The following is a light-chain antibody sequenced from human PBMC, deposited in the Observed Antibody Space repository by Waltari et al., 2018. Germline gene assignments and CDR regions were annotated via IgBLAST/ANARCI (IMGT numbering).Light chain of an antibody. CDR3: QQYYSNPRT. J-gene: IGKJ1*01. CDR2: WAS. CDR1: QSILFSSTNKSY. V-gene: IGKV4-1*01. Sequence: DIVMTQSPYSLAVSLGERATINCKSSQSILFSSTNKSYLAWYQQKPGQSPKLVIDWASTRESGVPDRFSGSGSGTDFTLTISSLQAEDVAVYYCQQYYSNPRTFGQGTKVEIK.